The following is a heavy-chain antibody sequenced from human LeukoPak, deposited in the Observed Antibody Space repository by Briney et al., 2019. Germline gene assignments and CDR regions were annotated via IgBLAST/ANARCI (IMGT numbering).Heavy chain of an antibody. CDR1: GFTVSSNY. J-gene: IGHJ4*02. Sequence: GGSLRLSCAASGFTVSSNYMSRVRQAPGKGLEWVSVIYSGGSTYYADSVKGRFTISRDNSKNTLYLQMNSLRAEDTAVYYCARDGGGYSYGYRISYFDYWGQGTLVTVSS. D-gene: IGHD5-18*01. CDR3: ARDGGGYSYGYRISYFDY. V-gene: IGHV3-53*01. CDR2: IYSGGST.